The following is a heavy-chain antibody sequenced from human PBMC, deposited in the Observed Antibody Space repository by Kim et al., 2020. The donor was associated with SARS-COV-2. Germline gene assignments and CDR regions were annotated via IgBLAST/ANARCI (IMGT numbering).Heavy chain of an antibody. CDR3: ARDPGRSSSWFPDY. V-gene: IGHV1-69*04. D-gene: IGHD6-13*01. J-gene: IGHJ4*02. CDR2: IIPILGIA. Sequence: SVKVSCKASGGTFSSYAISWVRQAPGQGLEWMGRIIPILGIANYAQKFQGRVTITADKSTSTAYMELSSLRSEDTAVYYCARDPGRSSSWFPDYWGQGTLVTVSS. CDR1: GGTFSSYA.